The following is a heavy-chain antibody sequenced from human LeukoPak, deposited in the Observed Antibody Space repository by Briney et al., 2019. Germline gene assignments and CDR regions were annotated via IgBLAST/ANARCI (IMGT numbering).Heavy chain of an antibody. J-gene: IGHJ4*02. CDR2: IYYSGST. CDR3: ARGYHDFSGYWLSYFDY. Sequence: PSETLSLTCTVSGGSISSYYWSWIRQPPGKGLEWIGYIYYSGSTNYNPSLKSRVTISLDTSKNQFSLKLRSVTAADTAVYYCARGYHDFSGYWLSYFDYGGQGTLVTVSS. V-gene: IGHV4-59*01. D-gene: IGHD3-22*01. CDR1: GGSISSYY.